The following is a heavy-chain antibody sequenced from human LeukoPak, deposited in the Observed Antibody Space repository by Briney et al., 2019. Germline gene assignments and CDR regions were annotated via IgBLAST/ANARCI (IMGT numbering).Heavy chain of an antibody. D-gene: IGHD4-17*01. CDR2: ISAYSGNT. CDR3: ARDAAHSGHYSGSFY. Sequence: GASVKVSCKASGYTFTGYYMHWVRQAPGQGLEWMGWISAYSGNTNYAQKFQGRVTMTTDTSTTTVYMDLRRLRSDDTAVYYCARDAAHSGHYSGSFYWGQGTLVTVSS. CDR1: GYTFTGYY. V-gene: IGHV1-18*04. J-gene: IGHJ4*02.